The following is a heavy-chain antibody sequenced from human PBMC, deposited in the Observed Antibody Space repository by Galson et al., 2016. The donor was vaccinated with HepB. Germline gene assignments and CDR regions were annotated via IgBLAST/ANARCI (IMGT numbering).Heavy chain of an antibody. J-gene: IGHJ4*02. D-gene: IGHD1/OR15-1a*01. V-gene: IGHV3-11*06. Sequence: SLRLSCAGFGFPFSDYYMGWIRQAPGKGLEWVAYISTSDGYSAYADSVKGRFTISRDNANNSVSLQMSSLGVDDTGIYYCARGMARATNFWGQGTPVIVSS. CDR2: ISTSDGYS. CDR1: GFPFSDYY. CDR3: ARGMARATNF.